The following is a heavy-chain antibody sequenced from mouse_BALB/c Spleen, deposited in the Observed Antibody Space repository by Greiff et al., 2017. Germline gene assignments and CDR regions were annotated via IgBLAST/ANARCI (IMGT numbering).Heavy chain of an antibody. V-gene: IGHV5-6-5*01. D-gene: IGHD1-2*01. CDR1: GFTFSSYA. CDR2: ISSGGST. CDR3: ARSITTATLWYFDV. J-gene: IGHJ1*01. Sequence: EVMLVESGEGLVKPGGSLKLSCAASGFTFSSYAMSWVRQTPEKRLEWVASISSGGSTYYPDSVKGRFTISRDNARNILYLQMSSLRSEDTAMYYCARSITTATLWYFDVWGAGTTVTVSS.